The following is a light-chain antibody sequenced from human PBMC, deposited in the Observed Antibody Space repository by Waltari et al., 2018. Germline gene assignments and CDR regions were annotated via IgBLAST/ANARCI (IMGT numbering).Light chain of an antibody. CDR2: ASS. CDR1: QDISNF. J-gene: IGKJ4*01. CDR3: QQLKDSPPT. V-gene: IGKV1-9*01. Sequence: DIQLTQSPSFLSASVGDRVTIPCRASQDISNFLAWYQQKPGQAPQPLIFASSTLQSGVPSRFGGSGSGTEFTLTISSLQPEDFATYYCQQLKDSPPTFGGGTKVEIK.